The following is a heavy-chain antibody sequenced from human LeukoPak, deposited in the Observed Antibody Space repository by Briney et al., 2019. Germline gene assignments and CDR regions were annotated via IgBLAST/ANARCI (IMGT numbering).Heavy chain of an antibody. J-gene: IGHJ6*03. CDR3: ARTLSGGSYYARYYCYMDV. CDR1: GGSISSYY. CDR2: IYYSGST. V-gene: IGHV4-59*01. D-gene: IGHD1-26*01. Sequence: SETLSLTCTVSGGSISSYYWSWIRQPPGKGLEWIGYIYYSGSTNYNPSLKSRVTISVDTSKNQFSLKLSSVTAADTAVYYCARTLSGGSYYARYYCYMDVWGKGTTVTISS.